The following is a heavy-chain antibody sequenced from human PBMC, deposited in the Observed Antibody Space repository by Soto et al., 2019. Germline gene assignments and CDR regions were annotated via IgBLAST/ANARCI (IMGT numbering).Heavy chain of an antibody. V-gene: IGHV3-33*01. CDR1: GFTFSSYG. Sequence: QVQLVESGGGVVQPGRSLRLSCAASGFTFSSYGMHWVRQAPGKGLEWVAVIWYDGSNKYYADSVKGRFTISRDNSXXTLYLQMNSLRAEDTAVYYCARGHCSSTSCYWFDYWGQGTLVTVSS. CDR2: IWYDGSNK. CDR3: ARGHCSSTSCYWFDY. J-gene: IGHJ4*02. D-gene: IGHD2-2*01.